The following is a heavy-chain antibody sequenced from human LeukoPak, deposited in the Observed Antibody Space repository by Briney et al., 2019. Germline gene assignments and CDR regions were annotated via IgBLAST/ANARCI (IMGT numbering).Heavy chain of an antibody. J-gene: IGHJ4*02. CDR3: ARHPFGDFDH. Sequence: GGSLRLSCAASGFTFSSYWMSWVRQAPGKGLEWVANIKQDGSEKNYGDSVKGRFTISRDNAKNSLYLQINSLRAEDTAVYYCARHPFGDFDHWGQGTLVTVSS. D-gene: IGHD3-10*01. CDR2: IKQDGSEK. CDR1: GFTFSSYW. V-gene: IGHV3-7*01.